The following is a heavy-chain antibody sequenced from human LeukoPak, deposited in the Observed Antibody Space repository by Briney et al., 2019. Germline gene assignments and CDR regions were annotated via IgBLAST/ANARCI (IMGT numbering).Heavy chain of an antibody. CDR1: GGSFSGYD. CDR3: ARGEWLDPYFDY. D-gene: IGHD5-12*01. CDR2: INHSGST. Sequence: SETLSLTCAVYGGSFSGYDWSWIRQPPGKGLEWIGEINHSGSTNYNPSLKSRVTISVDTSKNQFSLKLSSVTAADTAVFYCARGEWLDPYFDYWGQGTLVTVSS. V-gene: IGHV4-34*01. J-gene: IGHJ4*02.